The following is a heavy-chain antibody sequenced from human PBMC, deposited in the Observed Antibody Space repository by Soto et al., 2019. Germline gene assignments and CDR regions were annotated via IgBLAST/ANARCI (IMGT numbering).Heavy chain of an antibody. Sequence: QVQLQESGPGLVKPSQTLSLTCTVSGDSISSGDHYWSWIRQPPGTGLEWIGYIYYSGTTYSRPSLQSRVTISVDTSKNQFSLKLNSVTAADTAVYYCARGAYSDSSSYFDYWGQATLVPVSS. CDR3: ARGAYSDSSSYFDY. J-gene: IGHJ4*02. D-gene: IGHD6-6*01. V-gene: IGHV4-30-4*01. CDR1: GDSISSGDHY. CDR2: IYYSGTT.